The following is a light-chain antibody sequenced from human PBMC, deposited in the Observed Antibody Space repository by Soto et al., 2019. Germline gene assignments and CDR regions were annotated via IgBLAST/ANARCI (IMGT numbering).Light chain of an antibody. V-gene: IGLV2-14*01. Sequence: QSALPQPASVSGSPGQSITISFSGSITDIGTYHYVSWYQQHPGKAPRLLISEVSNRPSGVSNRFSGSKSGSTASLTISGLQAEDEAAYFCSSFTAANSVTFGSGTKLTVL. CDR1: ITDIGTYHY. CDR2: EVS. J-gene: IGLJ2*01. CDR3: SSFTAANSVT.